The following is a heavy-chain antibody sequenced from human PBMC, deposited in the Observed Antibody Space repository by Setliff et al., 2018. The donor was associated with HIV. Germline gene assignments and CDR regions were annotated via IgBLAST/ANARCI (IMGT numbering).Heavy chain of an antibody. D-gene: IGHD3-3*01. CDR2: IWYDGTNK. J-gene: IGHJ1*01. V-gene: IGHV3-33*01. CDR1: GFSFSSFG. CDR3: ARPGYNFWSGKYFQH. Sequence: GGSLRLSCAASGFSFSSFGMHWVRQAPGKGLEWVAVIWYDGTNKNYADSVKGRFTISRDNSKNTLYLQMNSLRAEDTAVYYCARPGYNFWSGKYFQHWGQGTLVTVSS.